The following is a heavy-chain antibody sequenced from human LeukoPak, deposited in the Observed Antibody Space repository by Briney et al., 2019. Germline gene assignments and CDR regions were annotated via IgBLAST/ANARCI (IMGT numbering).Heavy chain of an antibody. CDR2: ISPSGGST. V-gene: IGHV1-46*01. J-gene: IGHJ4*02. CDR1: GYTFTSNY. D-gene: IGHD3-16*02. Sequence: ASVKVSCKAFGYTFTSNYMHWVRQAPGQGPEWMGVISPSGGSTTYAQKFQGRVTLTRDMSTSTDYLELSSLRSEDTAVYYCARAPYDYVWGSYRRGQFDYWGQGTLVTVSS. CDR3: ARAPYDYVWGSYRRGQFDY.